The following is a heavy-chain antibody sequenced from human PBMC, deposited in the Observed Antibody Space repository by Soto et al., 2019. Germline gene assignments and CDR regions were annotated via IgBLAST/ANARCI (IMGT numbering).Heavy chain of an antibody. V-gene: IGHV3-33*01. D-gene: IGHD5-12*01. Sequence: QVQLVESGGGVVQPGKSLRLSCVASGFTFRTYGMHWVRQAPGKGLEWVAVISYDGRNKYFADSVKGRFTISRDDSKDTRDLQMNSLRAEDTAVYYWARDYLRDGYKAKVGICGGVAHCYCGMDVWGQGTTVTVSS. CDR3: ARDYLRDGYKAKVGICGGVAHCYCGMDV. J-gene: IGHJ6*02. CDR2: ISYDGRNK. CDR1: GFTFRTYG.